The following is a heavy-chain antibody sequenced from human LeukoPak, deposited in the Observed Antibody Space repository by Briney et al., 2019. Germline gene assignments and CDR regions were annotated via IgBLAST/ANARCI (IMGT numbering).Heavy chain of an antibody. V-gene: IGHV6-1*01. CDR1: GDSVSSNSAA. CDR3: ARVYGSGSYGYYGMDV. CDR2: TYYRSKWYN. D-gene: IGHD3-10*01. J-gene: IGHJ6*02. Sequence: SQTLSLTCAISGDSVSSNSAAWNWIRQSPSRGLEWLRRTYYRSKWYNDYAVSVKSRITINPDTSKNQFSLQLNSVTPEDTAVYYCARVYGSGSYGYYGMDVWGQGTTVTVSS.